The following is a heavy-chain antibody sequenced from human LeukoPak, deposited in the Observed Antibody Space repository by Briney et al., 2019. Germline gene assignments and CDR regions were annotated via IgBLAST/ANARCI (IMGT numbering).Heavy chain of an antibody. J-gene: IGHJ6*02. CDR3: ARDFQPRYCSSSSCSPA. CDR1: GFTFRNYW. D-gene: IGHD2-2*01. Sequence: GGSLRLSCAASGFTFRNYWMSWVRRAPGEGLEWVANIRPDGSQKYYVDSARGRFTISRDNAKSSLYLQMSSLRPEDTATYYCARDFQPRYCSSSSCSPAWGQGTTVTVSS. CDR2: IRPDGSQK. V-gene: IGHV3-7*03.